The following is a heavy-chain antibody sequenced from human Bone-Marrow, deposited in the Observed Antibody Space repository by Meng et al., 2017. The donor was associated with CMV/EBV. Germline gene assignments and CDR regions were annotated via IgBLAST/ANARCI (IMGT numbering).Heavy chain of an antibody. CDR3: ARDTLCPPPSYCGGDDAFDI. J-gene: IGHJ3*02. D-gene: IGHD2-21*01. V-gene: IGHV4-34*01. CDR1: GGSFSGYY. Sequence: SETLSLTCAVYGGSFSGYYWSWIRQPPGKGLEWIGEINHSGSTNYNPSLKSRVTISVDTSKNQFSLKLSSVTAADTAVYYCARDTLCPPPSYCGGDDAFDIWGQGTMVTVSS. CDR2: INHSGST.